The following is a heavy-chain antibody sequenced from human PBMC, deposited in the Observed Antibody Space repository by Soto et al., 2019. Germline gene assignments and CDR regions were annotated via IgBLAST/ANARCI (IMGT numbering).Heavy chain of an antibody. D-gene: IGHD3-3*01. CDR1: GSTFSSYW. Sequence: GGSLRLSCVASGSTFSSYWMSWVRQAPGKGLEWVANIKQDGSEKYYVDSVKGRFTISRDNAENSLYLQMNSLRDEDTAVYYCTARFLEWLSWGQGTLVTVSS. J-gene: IGHJ4*02. V-gene: IGHV3-7*01. CDR3: TARFLEWLS. CDR2: IKQDGSEK.